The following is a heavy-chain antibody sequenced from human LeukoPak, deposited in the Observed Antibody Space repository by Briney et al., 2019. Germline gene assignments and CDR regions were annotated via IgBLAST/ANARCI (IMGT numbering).Heavy chain of an antibody. J-gene: IGHJ5*02. CDR2: FDPEDGET. D-gene: IGHD3-10*01. V-gene: IGHV1-24*01. Sequence: ASVKVSCKVSGYTLTELSMHWVRQAPGKGLEWMGGFDPEDGETIYAQKFQGRVTMTRNTSISTAYMELSSLRSEDTAVYYCARGVSGRGTTVRGRYNWFDPWGQGTLVTVSS. CDR3: ARGVSGRGTTVRGRYNWFDP. CDR1: GYTLTELS.